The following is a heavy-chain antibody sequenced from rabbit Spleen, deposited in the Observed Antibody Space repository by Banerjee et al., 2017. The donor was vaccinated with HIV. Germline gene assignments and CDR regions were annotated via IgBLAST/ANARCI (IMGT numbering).Heavy chain of an antibody. D-gene: IGHD1-1*01. CDR2: IDAGSSTFT. Sequence: QSLEESGGDLVKPGASLTLTCTASGVSFSISSYMCWVRQAPGKGLEWIACIDAGSSTFTYFATWANGRFTISKTSSTTVTLQMTRLTGADTATYFCARDTSSSFSSYGMDLWGPGTLVTVS. CDR1: GVSFSISSY. CDR3: ARDTSSSFSSYGMDL. V-gene: IGHV1S40*01. J-gene: IGHJ6*01.